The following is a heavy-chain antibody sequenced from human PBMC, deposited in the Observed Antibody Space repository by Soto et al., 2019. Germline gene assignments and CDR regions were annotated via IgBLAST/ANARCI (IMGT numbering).Heavy chain of an antibody. CDR1: GGTFSSYA. CDR2: IIPIFGTA. Sequence: QVQLVQSGAEVKKPGSSVKVSCKASGGTFSSYAISWVRQAPGQGLEWMGGIIPIFGTANYAQKFQGRVTITADESTSTAYMELSSLRSEDTAVYYCARDGYYYDSSGPNWFDPWGQGPLVTVSS. V-gene: IGHV1-69*01. J-gene: IGHJ5*02. D-gene: IGHD3-22*01. CDR3: ARDGYYYDSSGPNWFDP.